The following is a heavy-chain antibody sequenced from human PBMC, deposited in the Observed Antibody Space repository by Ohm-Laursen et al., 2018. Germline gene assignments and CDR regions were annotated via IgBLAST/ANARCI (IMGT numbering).Heavy chain of an antibody. CDR2: IVGSGGSI. V-gene: IGHV3-23*01. J-gene: IGHJ4*02. CDR1: GFTFSSYA. CDR3: AKEGYKYGLPNFDY. Sequence: SLRLSCTASGFTFSSYAMTWVRQAPGKGLGWVSAIVGSGGSIYYADSVKGRFTISRDNSKNTLYLQIDSLRAEDTAVYHCAKEGYKYGLPNFDYWGKGTLVTVSS. D-gene: IGHD5-18*01.